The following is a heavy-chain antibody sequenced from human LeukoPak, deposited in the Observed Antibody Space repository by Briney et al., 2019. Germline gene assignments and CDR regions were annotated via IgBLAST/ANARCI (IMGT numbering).Heavy chain of an antibody. D-gene: IGHD2-2*01. CDR3: ARGAPRYCSSTSCYGGDY. V-gene: IGHV4-34*01. CDR1: GGSFSGYY. CDR2: INHSGST. Sequence: SETLSLTCAVYGGSFSGYYWSWIRQPPGKGLEWIGEINHSGSTNYNPSLKSRVTISVDTSKNQFSLKLSSVTAADTAVYYCARGAPRYCSSTSCYGGDYWGRGTLVTVSS. J-gene: IGHJ4*02.